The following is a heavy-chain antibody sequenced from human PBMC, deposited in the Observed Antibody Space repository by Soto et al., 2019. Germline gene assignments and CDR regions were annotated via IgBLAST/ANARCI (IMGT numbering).Heavy chain of an antibody. J-gene: IGHJ4*02. CDR2: ISWDGGST. CDR1: GFTFDDYT. CDR3: AKGEGASYCSSSSCSIDY. D-gene: IGHD2-2*01. V-gene: IGHV3-43*01. Sequence: GGSLRLSCAASGFTFDDYTMHWVRQAPGKGLEWVSLISWDGGSTYYADSVKGRFTISRDNTKNSLYVQMNSLRTEDTALYYCAKGEGASYCSSSSCSIDYWGQGTLVTVYS.